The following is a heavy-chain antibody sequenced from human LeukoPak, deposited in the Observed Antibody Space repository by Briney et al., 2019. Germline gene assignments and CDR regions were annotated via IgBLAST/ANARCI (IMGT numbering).Heavy chain of an antibody. Sequence: PSETLSLTCIVSGGSFSSGSYYWSWIRQPPGKGLEWIGYIYYSGSTNYNPSLKSRVTISVDTSKNQFSLKLSSVTAADMAVYYCARLYSSGWYFDYWGQGTLVTVSS. CDR2: IYYSGST. J-gene: IGHJ4*02. CDR3: ARLYSSGWYFDY. V-gene: IGHV4-61*01. D-gene: IGHD6-19*01. CDR1: GGSFSSGSYY.